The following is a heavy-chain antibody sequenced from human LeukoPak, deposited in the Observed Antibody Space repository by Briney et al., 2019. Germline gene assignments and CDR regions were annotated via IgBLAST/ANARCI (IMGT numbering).Heavy chain of an antibody. CDR3: ARDPDYYDSSGYYYEPQYAFDI. V-gene: IGHV3-30*04. Sequence: GRSLRLSCAASGFTFSSYAMHWVRQAPGKGLEWVAVISYDGSNKYYADSVKGRFTISRDNSKNTLYLQMNSLRAEDTAVYYCARDPDYYDSSGYYYEPQYAFDIWGQGTMVTVSS. CDR2: ISYDGSNK. J-gene: IGHJ3*02. CDR1: GFTFSSYA. D-gene: IGHD3-22*01.